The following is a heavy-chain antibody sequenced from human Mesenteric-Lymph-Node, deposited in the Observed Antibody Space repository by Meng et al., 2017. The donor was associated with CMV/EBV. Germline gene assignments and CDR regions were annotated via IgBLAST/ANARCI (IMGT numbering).Heavy chain of an antibody. J-gene: IGHJ4*02. D-gene: IGHD3-22*01. V-gene: IGHV3-74*01. Sequence: GESLKISCAASGFTFSSYWMHWVRQAPGKGLVWVSRINSDGSSTSYADSVKGRFTISRDNAKNTLYLQMNSLRAEDTAVYYCARGPYYETSGYYSHWGQGTLVTVSS. CDR3: ARGPYYETSGYYSH. CDR1: GFTFSSYW. CDR2: INSDGSST.